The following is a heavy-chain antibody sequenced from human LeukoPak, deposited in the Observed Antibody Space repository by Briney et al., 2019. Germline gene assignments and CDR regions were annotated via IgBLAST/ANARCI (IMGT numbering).Heavy chain of an antibody. V-gene: IGHV4-59*01. CDR3: AREARHSGIAAAGTDWFDP. Sequence: SETLSLTCTVSGDSISSYYWSWIRQPPGKGLEWIGYIYYSGSTNYNPSLKSRVTISVDTSKNQFSLKLSSVTAADTAVYYCAREARHSGIAAAGTDWFDPWGQGTLVTVSS. J-gene: IGHJ5*02. D-gene: IGHD6-13*01. CDR1: GDSISSYY. CDR2: IYYSGST.